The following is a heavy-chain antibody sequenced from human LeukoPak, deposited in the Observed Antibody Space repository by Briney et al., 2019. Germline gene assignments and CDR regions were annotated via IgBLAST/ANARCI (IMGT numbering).Heavy chain of an antibody. Sequence: GGSLRLSCAASGFTFSSYDLHWVRQGTGKGLEWVSGIDTAGDTYYPDSVKGRFTMSRENGKNSLYLQMNSLRAGDTAVYYCARAVAGVHWLGPWGQGTLVTVSS. CDR3: ARAVAGVHWLGP. CDR2: IDTAGDT. J-gene: IGHJ5*02. CDR1: GFTFSSYD. V-gene: IGHV3-13*01. D-gene: IGHD6-19*01.